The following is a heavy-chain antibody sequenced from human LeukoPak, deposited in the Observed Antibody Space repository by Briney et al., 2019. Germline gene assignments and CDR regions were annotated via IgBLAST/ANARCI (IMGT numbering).Heavy chain of an antibody. D-gene: IGHD6-13*01. CDR3: ARVASLSSSWYYYYYYMDV. J-gene: IGHJ6*03. CDR1: GFTFSSYW. V-gene: IGHV3-74*01. CDR2: INSDGSST. Sequence: GGSLRLSCAASGFTFSSYWMHWVRQAPGKGLVWVSRINSDGSSTSYADSVKGRFTISRDNAKNTLYLQMYSLRAEDTAVYYCARVASLSSSWYYYYYYMDVWGKGTTVTVSS.